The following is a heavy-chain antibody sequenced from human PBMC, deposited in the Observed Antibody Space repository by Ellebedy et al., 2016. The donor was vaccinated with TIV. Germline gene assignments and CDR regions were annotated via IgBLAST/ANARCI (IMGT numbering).Heavy chain of an antibody. CDR3: ARDRYYYDSSGYYNDY. CDR1: GFTFTSYW. V-gene: IGHV3-74*01. D-gene: IGHD3-22*01. CDR2: INRDGSST. Sequence: GESLKISXAASGFTFTSYWMHWVRQAPGKGLVWVSRINRDGSSTVYADFVKGRFTISRENSKNTLYLQMNSLRPEDTGVYYCARDRYYYDSSGYYNDYWGQGTLVTVSS. J-gene: IGHJ4*02.